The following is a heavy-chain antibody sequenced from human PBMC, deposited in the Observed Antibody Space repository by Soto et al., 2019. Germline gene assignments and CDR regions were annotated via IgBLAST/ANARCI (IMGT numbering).Heavy chain of an antibody. J-gene: IGHJ5*02. CDR2: IYYSGST. CDR1: GGSIISGGYY. Sequence: PSETLSLTCTVSGGSIISGGYYWILIRQHPGKGLEWIGYIYYSGSTYYNPSLKSRVTISVDTSKNQFSLKLSSVTAADTAVYYCARGRVRVVPAAMLCNWFDPWGQGTLVTVSS. CDR3: ARGRVRVVPAAMLCNWFDP. V-gene: IGHV4-31*03. D-gene: IGHD2-2*01.